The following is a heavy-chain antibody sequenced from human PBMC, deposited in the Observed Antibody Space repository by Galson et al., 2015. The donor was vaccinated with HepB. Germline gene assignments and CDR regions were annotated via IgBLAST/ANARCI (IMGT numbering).Heavy chain of an antibody. D-gene: IGHD1-7*01. J-gene: IGHJ3*01. CDR1: GFSLSTSGTR. Sequence: PALVKPTQTLTLTCTLSGFSLSTSGTRVSWIRQPPGKALEWLARIDWDNDKFYSTSLKTRLTISKDTSKNQVVLTVTNMDPVDTATYYCARIAPRVGTSRTYDAFDFWGQGTMVTVSS. V-gene: IGHV2-70*04. CDR3: ARIAPRVGTSRTYDAFDF. CDR2: IDWDNDK.